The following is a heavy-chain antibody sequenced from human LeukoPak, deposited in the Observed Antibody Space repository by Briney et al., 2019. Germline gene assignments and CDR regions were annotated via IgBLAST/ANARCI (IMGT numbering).Heavy chain of an antibody. Sequence: SETLSLTCTVSGGSISSYYWSWIRQPPGKGLEWIGYIYYSGSTNYNPSLKSRVTISVDTSKNQFSLKLSSVTAADTAVYYCARALITPYCSSTSSSDYPFDYWGQGTLVTVSS. V-gene: IGHV4-59*01. CDR1: GGSISSYY. CDR3: ARALITPYCSSTSSSDYPFDY. CDR2: IYYSGST. D-gene: IGHD2-2*01. J-gene: IGHJ4*02.